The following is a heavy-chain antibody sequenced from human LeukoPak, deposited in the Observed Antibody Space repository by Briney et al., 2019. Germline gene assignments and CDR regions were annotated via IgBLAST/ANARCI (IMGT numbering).Heavy chain of an antibody. V-gene: IGHV4-38-2*02. CDR1: GYSVSSGYY. Sequence: PSETLSLTCTVSGYSVSSGYYWGWIRQPPGKGLEWIGSIYHSGSTYYNPSLKSRVTTSVDTSKNQFSLKLSSVTAADTAVYYCARGVYDSSGYFTYYFDYWGQGTLVTVSS. CDR2: IYHSGST. CDR3: ARGVYDSSGYFTYYFDY. J-gene: IGHJ4*02. D-gene: IGHD3-22*01.